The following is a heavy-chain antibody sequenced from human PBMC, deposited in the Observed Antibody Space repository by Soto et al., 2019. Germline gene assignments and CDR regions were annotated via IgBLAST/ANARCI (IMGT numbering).Heavy chain of an antibody. V-gene: IGHV3-74*01. CDR1: GSTVSGHW. J-gene: IGHJ6*02. Sequence: EVQLVESGGGSVQPGGSLRLSCAASGSTVSGHWMHWVRQEPGRGLVWVSLISHDGSVTTYADSVKGRFTISRDNAKNTLTLQMNSLRAEDTAVYYCARGINYAMDVWGQGTTVTVSS. CDR3: ARGINYAMDV. CDR2: ISHDGSVT.